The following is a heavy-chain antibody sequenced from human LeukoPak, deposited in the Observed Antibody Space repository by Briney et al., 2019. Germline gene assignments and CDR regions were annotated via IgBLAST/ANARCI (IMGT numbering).Heavy chain of an antibody. Sequence: PGGSLRLSCAASGFTFSSHAMSWVRQAPGKGPEWVSGIGGSGGSTYYADSVKGHFTISRDNSKNTLFLQLNSLRAEDTAVYFCAKRAYCSTTSCYGFDCWGQGTLVTVSS. CDR2: IGGSGGST. V-gene: IGHV3-23*01. CDR3: AKRAYCSTTSCYGFDC. J-gene: IGHJ4*02. D-gene: IGHD2-2*01. CDR1: GFTFSSHA.